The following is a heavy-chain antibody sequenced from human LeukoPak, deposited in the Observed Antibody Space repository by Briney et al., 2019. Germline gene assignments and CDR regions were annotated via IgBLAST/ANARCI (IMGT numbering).Heavy chain of an antibody. CDR1: GYTFTGYY. J-gene: IGHJ4*02. CDR3: ATGPYYYGSGSSPFDY. D-gene: IGHD3-10*01. CDR2: FDPEDGET. V-gene: IGHV1-24*01. Sequence: ASVKVSCKAPGYTFTGYYMHWVRQAPGKGLEWMGGFDPEDGETIYAQKFQGRVTMTEDTSTDTAYMELSSLRSEDTAVYYCATGPYYYGSGSSPFDYWGQGTLVTVSS.